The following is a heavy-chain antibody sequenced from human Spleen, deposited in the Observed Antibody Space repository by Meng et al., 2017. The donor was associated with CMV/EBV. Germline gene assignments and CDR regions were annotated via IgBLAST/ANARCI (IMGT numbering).Heavy chain of an antibody. Sequence: FSSSGMHWVRQAPGKGLEWVAVISYDGSSKYYADSVKGRFTISRDTSKNTLYLQMNSLRAEDTAVYYCAKDPSSGVATAGTWYFDYWGQGTLVTGSS. D-gene: IGHD6-13*01. CDR1: FSSSG. J-gene: IGHJ4*02. CDR2: ISYDGSSK. CDR3: AKDPSSGVATAGTWYFDY. V-gene: IGHV3-30*18.